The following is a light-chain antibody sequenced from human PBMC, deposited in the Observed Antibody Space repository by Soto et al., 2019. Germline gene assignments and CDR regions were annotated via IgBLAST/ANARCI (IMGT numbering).Light chain of an antibody. V-gene: IGLV2-14*01. CDR1: SSDVGSGNF. CDR2: EVT. Sequence: QSALTQPASVSGSPGQSMTISCTGTSSDVGSGNFVSWFQQHPGKAPKLMIYEVTNRPSGVSYRFSGSKSGNTASLTISGLQAEDEADYYCSSLTTTNTWVFGGGTKLTVL. CDR3: SSLTTTNTWV. J-gene: IGLJ3*02.